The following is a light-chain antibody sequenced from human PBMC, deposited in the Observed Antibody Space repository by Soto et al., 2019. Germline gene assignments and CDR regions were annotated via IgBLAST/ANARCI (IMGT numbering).Light chain of an antibody. J-gene: IGKJ1*01. CDR3: QQYNTWPRT. Sequence: EIVMTQSPDTLSVSPGEGATLSCRASQGLTTKLAWYQQKPGQAPSLLIYGASTRATGIPARFSGSGSGTEFTLTISSLQSEDFAVYYCQQYNTWPRTFGQGTKVDIK. CDR1: QGLTTK. CDR2: GAS. V-gene: IGKV3-15*01.